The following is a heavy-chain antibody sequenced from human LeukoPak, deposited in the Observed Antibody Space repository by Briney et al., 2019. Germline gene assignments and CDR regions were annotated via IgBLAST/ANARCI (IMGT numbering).Heavy chain of an antibody. V-gene: IGHV3-23*01. CDR3: AKDRLGATGTHFDY. J-gene: IGHJ4*02. D-gene: IGHD1-26*01. CDR1: GFTFSSYG. CDR2: ISGSGGST. Sequence: PGGSLSLSCAASGFTFSSYGMSWVRQAPGKGLEWVSAISGSGGSTYYADSVKGRFTISRDNSKNTLYLRMNSLRAEDTAVYYCAKDRLGATGTHFDYWGQGTLVTVSS.